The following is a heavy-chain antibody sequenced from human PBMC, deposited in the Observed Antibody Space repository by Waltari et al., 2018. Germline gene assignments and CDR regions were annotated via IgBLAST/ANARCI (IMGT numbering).Heavy chain of an antibody. CDR3: ARHVSGPTRAAFDV. Sequence: EVQLVESGGGLIQPGGSLRLSCVGSGFTVNSNYMSWVRQVQGKGRELDSNIPLGRNANYAESVRGRFTISRDNPKDTLYLQMNSLRVEDTAVYFCARHVSGPTRAAFDVWGQGTMVTVSP. CDR1: GFTVNSNY. CDR2: IPLGRNA. D-gene: IGHD6-19*01. V-gene: IGHV3-53*01. J-gene: IGHJ3*01.